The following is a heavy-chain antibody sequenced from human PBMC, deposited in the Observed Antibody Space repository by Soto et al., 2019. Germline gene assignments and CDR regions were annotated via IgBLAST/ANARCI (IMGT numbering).Heavy chain of an antibody. V-gene: IGHV4-34*01. CDR2: INHSGST. D-gene: IGHD2-2*01. CDR1: GGSFSGYY. Sequence: SETLSLTCAVYGGSFSGYYWSWTRQPPGKGLEWIGEINHSGSTNYNPSLKSRVTISVDTSKNQFSLKLSSVTAADTALYYCARGRREIVVVPAARISHYYYGMDVWGQGTTVTVSS. CDR3: ARGRREIVVVPAARISHYYYGMDV. J-gene: IGHJ6*02.